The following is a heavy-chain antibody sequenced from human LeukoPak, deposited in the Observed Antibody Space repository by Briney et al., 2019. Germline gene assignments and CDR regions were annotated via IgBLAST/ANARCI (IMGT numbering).Heavy chain of an antibody. Sequence: SETLSLTCTVSGGSISFYHWSWIRQPPGKGLEWIGYIYYNGRTNYNPSLKSRITISVDTSKNPFSLKLSSVTAADTAVYYCARGGTSYSYYGMDVWGQGTTVTVSS. J-gene: IGHJ6*02. CDR2: IYYNGRT. V-gene: IGHV4-59*01. CDR1: GGSISFYH. D-gene: IGHD1-7*01. CDR3: ARGGTSYSYYGMDV.